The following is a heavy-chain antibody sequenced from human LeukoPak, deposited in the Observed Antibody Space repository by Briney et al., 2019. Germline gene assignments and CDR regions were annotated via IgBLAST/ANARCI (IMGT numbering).Heavy chain of an antibody. CDR3: AKDRMRSGDAFDI. D-gene: IGHD3-3*01. J-gene: IGHJ3*02. V-gene: IGHV3-23*01. CDR2: ISGGGGST. CDR1: GFTFSSYA. Sequence: PGGSLRLSCAASGFTFSSYAMSWVRQAPGKGLEWVSAISGGGGSTYYADSVKGRFTISRDNSKNTLYLQMSSLRAEDTAVYYCAKDRMRSGDAFDIWGQGTMVTVSS.